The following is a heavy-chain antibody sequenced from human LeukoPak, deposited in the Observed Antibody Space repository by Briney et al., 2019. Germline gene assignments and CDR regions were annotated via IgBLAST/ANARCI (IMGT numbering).Heavy chain of an antibody. CDR1: GGSISSSSYY. CDR2: IYYSGST. D-gene: IGHD4-17*01. V-gene: IGHV4-39*07. J-gene: IGHJ4*02. CDR3: ARENESYGDSRPVDY. Sequence: PSETLSLTCTVSGGSISSSSYYWGWIRQPPGKGLEWIGSIYYSGSTYYNPSLKSRVTISVDTSKNQFSLKLSSVTAADTAVYYCARENESYGDSRPVDYWGQGTLVTVSS.